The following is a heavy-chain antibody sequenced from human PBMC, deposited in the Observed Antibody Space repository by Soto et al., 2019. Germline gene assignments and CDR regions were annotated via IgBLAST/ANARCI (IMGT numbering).Heavy chain of an antibody. J-gene: IGHJ5*02. V-gene: IGHV4-39*01. CDR1: GGSISSSSYY. Sequence: QLQLQESGPGLVKPSETLSLTCTVSGGSISSSSYYWGWIRQPPGKGLEWIGSIYYSGSTYYNPSLKSRVTISVDTSKNQFSLKLSSVTAADTGVYYCARHGFGVVRGPANWFDPWGQGTLVTVSS. CDR3: ARHGFGVVRGPANWFDP. D-gene: IGHD3-3*01. CDR2: IYYSGST.